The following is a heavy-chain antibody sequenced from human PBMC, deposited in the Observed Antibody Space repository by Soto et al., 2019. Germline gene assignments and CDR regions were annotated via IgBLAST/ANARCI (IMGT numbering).Heavy chain of an antibody. CDR1: GGTFSSYA. Sequence: QVQLVQSGAEVKKPGSSVKVSCKASGGTFSSYAISWVRQAPGQGLEWMGGIIPIFGTANYAQKFQGRVTITADESTSTADMELSSLRSEDTAVYYCAREGLLFGVVTWFDPWGQGTLVTVSS. CDR2: IIPIFGTA. J-gene: IGHJ5*02. D-gene: IGHD3-3*01. CDR3: AREGLLFGVVTWFDP. V-gene: IGHV1-69*01.